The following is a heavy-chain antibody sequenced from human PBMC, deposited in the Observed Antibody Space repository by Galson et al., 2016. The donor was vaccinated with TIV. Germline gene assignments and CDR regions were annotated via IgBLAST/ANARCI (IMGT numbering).Heavy chain of an antibody. V-gene: IGHV5-10-1*01. CDR1: GYSFTNYW. Sequence: QSGAEVKKPGESLRISCKGSGYSFTNYWINWVRQMPGKGLEWMGRIDPSDSYINYSPSFEGHVTISADRSITTAYLHWSSLRASDTAIYYFARGVSTGSGWLDPWGQGTLVTVSS. CDR2: IDPSDSYI. CDR3: ARGVSTGSGWLDP. D-gene: IGHD5/OR15-5a*01. J-gene: IGHJ5*02.